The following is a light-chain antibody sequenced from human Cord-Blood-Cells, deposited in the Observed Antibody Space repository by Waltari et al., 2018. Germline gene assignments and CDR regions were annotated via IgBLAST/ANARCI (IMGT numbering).Light chain of an antibody. CDR1: QSISSY. CDR2: AAS. CDR3: QQSYSTLTWT. Sequence: DIQMTQSPSSLSASVGERVTITCRASQSISSYLNWYQQKPGKAPKLLIYAASSLQIGVPSRFSGSGSGTDFTLTISSLQPEDFATYYCQQSYSTLTWTFGQGTKVEIK. J-gene: IGKJ1*01. V-gene: IGKV1-39*01.